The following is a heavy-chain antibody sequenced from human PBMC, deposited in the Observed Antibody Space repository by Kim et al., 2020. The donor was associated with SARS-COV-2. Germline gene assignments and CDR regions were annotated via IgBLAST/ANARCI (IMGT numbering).Heavy chain of an antibody. D-gene: IGHD3-9*01. CDR3: AKAYGTGYSYYYYGMDV. V-gene: IGHV3-9*01. J-gene: IGHJ6*02. CDR2: ISWNGNSI. CDR1: GFTFDDYA. Sequence: GGSLRLSCVASGFTFDDYAMYWVRQAPGKGLEWVSGISWNGNSIDYADSVKGRFTISRDNAKNSLYLQMNSLRGEDTALYYCAKAYGTGYSYYYYGMDVWGHGTTVTVSS.